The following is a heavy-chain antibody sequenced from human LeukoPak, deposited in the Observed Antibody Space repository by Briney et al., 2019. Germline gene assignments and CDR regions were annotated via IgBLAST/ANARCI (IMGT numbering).Heavy chain of an antibody. J-gene: IGHJ4*02. CDR3: ARGRFDY. Sequence: PSETLSLTCAVPGGSISSSNWWSWVRQPPGKGLEWIGEINHSGSTNYNPSLKSRVTISVDTSKNQFSLKLSSVTAADTAVYYCARGRFDYWGQGTLVTVSS. CDR2: INHSGST. CDR1: GGSISSSNW. V-gene: IGHV4-4*02.